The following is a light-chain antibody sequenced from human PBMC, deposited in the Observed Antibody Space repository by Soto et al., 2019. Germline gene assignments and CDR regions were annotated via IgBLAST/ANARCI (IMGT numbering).Light chain of an antibody. V-gene: IGKV3-11*01. Sequence: EIVLTQSPATLSLSPGERATLSCRASQSVSSYLAWYQQKPGQAPRLLIYDASNRATGIPARFSGSGSGTDFTLTISSLEPEDFAVYYCQQHSNWLSFTCGPGTKVDIK. CDR1: QSVSSY. CDR2: DAS. CDR3: QQHSNWLSFT. J-gene: IGKJ3*01.